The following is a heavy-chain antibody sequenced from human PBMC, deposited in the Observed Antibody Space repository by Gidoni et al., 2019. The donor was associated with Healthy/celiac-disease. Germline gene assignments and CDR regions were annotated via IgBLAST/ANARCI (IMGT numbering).Heavy chain of an antibody. V-gene: IGHV1-69*01. J-gene: IGHJ4*02. CDR3: ARALGYCSGGSCFPYYFDY. CDR2: IIPIFGTA. Sequence: VQLVQSGAEVKKPGSSVKVSCKASGGTFSSYALSWVRQAPGQGLEWMGGIIPIFGTANYAQKFQGRVTITADESTSTAYMELSSLRSEDTAVYYCARALGYCSGGSCFPYYFDYWGQGTLVTVSS. D-gene: IGHD2-15*01. CDR1: GGTFSSYA.